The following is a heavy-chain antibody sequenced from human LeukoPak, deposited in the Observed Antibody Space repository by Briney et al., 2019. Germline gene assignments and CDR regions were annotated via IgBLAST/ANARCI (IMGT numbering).Heavy chain of an antibody. CDR3: ARGVYCSSTSCYSGLGYYYYYMDV. V-gene: IGHV1-2*02. CDR1: GYTFTGHY. J-gene: IGHJ6*03. Sequence: ASMKASCRTSGYTFTGHYIHWVRQAPGQGLEWMGWINPSSGVTNYVQKFQGRVAMTRDTSIRAAYMELSRLTSDDTAVYYCARGVYCSSTSCYSGLGYYYYYMDVWGKGTTVTVSS. CDR2: INPSSGVT. D-gene: IGHD2-2*02.